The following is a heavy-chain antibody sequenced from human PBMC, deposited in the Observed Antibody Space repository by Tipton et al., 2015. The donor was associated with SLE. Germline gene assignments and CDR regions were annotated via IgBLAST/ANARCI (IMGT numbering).Heavy chain of an antibody. D-gene: IGHD3-3*01. Sequence: GSLRLSCAASGFTFSSYGMHWVRQAPGKGLEWVAFIRYDGSNKYYPDSVKGRFTISRDNSKNTLYLQMNSLGAEDTAVYYCAKVLEGFWSALGYWGQGSLVTVSS. CDR1: GFTFSSYG. CDR2: IRYDGSNK. CDR3: AKVLEGFWSALGY. V-gene: IGHV3-30*02. J-gene: IGHJ4*02.